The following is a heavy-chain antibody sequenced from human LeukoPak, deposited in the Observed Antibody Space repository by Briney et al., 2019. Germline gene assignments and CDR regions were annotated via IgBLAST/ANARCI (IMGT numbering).Heavy chain of an antibody. D-gene: IGHD3-10*01. CDR2: FDPEDAET. Sequence: ASVKVSCKVSGYTLTELSMHWVRQAPGKGLEWMGGFDPEDAETIYAQKFQGGVTMTEDTSTDTAYMELSSLRSEDTAVYYCARDYYGSGSYYHDFWGQGTLVAVSS. J-gene: IGHJ4*02. V-gene: IGHV1-24*01. CDR3: ARDYYGSGSYYHDF. CDR1: GYTLTELS.